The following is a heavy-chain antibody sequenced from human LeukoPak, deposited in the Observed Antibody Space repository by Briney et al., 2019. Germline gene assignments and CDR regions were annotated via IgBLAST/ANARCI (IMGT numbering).Heavy chain of an antibody. Sequence: PSETLSLTCTVSGGSISSYYWSWIRQPPGKGLEWIGYIYYSGSTNYNPSLKSRVTISVDTSKNQFSLKLSSVTAADTAVYYCARFRAYCGSDCNSGDDAFDIWGQGTMVTVSS. V-gene: IGHV4-59*01. CDR2: IYYSGST. CDR3: ARFRAYCGSDCNSGDDAFDI. D-gene: IGHD2-21*02. J-gene: IGHJ3*02. CDR1: GGSISSYY.